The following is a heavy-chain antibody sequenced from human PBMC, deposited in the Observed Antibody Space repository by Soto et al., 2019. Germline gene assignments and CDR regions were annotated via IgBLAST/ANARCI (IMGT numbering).Heavy chain of an antibody. D-gene: IGHD3-10*01. J-gene: IGHJ4*02. V-gene: IGHV3-23*01. Sequence: GGSLRLSCAASGFTFSSYSMSWVRQAPGKGLEWVSGFRTGGDDGTTYYADSVKGRFTISRDNSKNTLFLQMNSLRAEDTAIYYCAKKVNSGPGSQYFDYWGQGTRVTVS. CDR1: GFTFSSYS. CDR3: AKKVNSGPGSQYFDY. CDR2: FRTGGDDGTT.